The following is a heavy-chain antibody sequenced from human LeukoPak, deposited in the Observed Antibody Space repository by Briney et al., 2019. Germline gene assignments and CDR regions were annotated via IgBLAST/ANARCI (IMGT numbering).Heavy chain of an antibody. CDR1: GGSISSYY. Sequence: PSETLSLTCTVSGGSISSYYWSWIRQPPGKGLEGIGYIYYSGSTNYNPSLKSRVTISVDTSKNQFSLKLISVTAADPAVYYCAREGIAAAGTIGSSWFDPWGQGTLVTVSS. V-gene: IGHV4-59*01. D-gene: IGHD6-13*01. CDR2: IYYSGST. CDR3: AREGIAAAGTIGSSWFDP. J-gene: IGHJ5*02.